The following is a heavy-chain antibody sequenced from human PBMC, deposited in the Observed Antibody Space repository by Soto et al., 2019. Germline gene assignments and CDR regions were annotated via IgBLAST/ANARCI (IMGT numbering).Heavy chain of an antibody. Sequence: QVQLQESGPGLVKPWGTLSLTCAVSGGSISGSSWWSWIRQSPGRGLEWIGEIYHDGRTNYNPSLKSRVSISVDTSKNQFSLEIYSVTASDTAIYYCARDAGRAVALDWGEGTLVTVSS. V-gene: IGHV4-4*02. CDR3: ARDAGRAVALD. J-gene: IGHJ4*02. CDR1: GGSISGSSW. CDR2: IYHDGRT. D-gene: IGHD6-19*01.